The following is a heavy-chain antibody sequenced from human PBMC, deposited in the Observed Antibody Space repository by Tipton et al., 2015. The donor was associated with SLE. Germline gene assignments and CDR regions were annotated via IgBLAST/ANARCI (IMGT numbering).Heavy chain of an antibody. J-gene: IGHJ6*02. CDR2: IDNNGGT. CDR3: ARDVKGAPGSYHYDMDV. CDR1: TFTVGSNY. V-gene: IGHV3-66*03. Sequence: SLRLSCAASTFTVGSNYMSWVRQAPGKGLEWVSLIDNNGGTYYADSVKGRFTISRDNSKNTLYLQMDSLRPDDTAVYYCARDVKGAPGSYHYDMDVWGQGTAVTVSS. D-gene: IGHD2-15*01.